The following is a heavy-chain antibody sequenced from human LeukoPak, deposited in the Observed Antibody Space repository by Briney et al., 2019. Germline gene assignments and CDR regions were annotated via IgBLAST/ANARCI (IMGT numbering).Heavy chain of an antibody. CDR3: AKDHIAVAGPIYYYYGMDV. CDR2: ISFVGRNK. D-gene: IGHD6-19*01. Sequence: LPGRCLTPSLAASALTLSSYGMESVRQPPGKGLEWVAVISFVGRNKTYADSVKGRFTISRDNSKNTLYLQMNSLRAEDTAVYYCAKDHIAVAGPIYYYYGMDVWGQGTTVTVSS. J-gene: IGHJ6*02. V-gene: IGHV3-30*18. CDR1: ALTLSSYG.